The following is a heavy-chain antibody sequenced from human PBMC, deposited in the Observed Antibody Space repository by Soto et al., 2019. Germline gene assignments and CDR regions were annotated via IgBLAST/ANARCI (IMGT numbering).Heavy chain of an antibody. CDR2: IWYDGSNK. J-gene: IGHJ6*02. V-gene: IGHV3-33*08. D-gene: IGHD4-4*01. Sequence: GGSLRLSCAASGFTFSSYAMSWVRQAPGKGLEWVAVIWYDGSNKYYADSVKGRFTISRDNSKNTLYLQMNSLRAEDTAVYYCARDNGVTQHYYYYGMDVWGQGTTVTVSS. CDR1: GFTFSSYA. CDR3: ARDNGVTQHYYYYGMDV.